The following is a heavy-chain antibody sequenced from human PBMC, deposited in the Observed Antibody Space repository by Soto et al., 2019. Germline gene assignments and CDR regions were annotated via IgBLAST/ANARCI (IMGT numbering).Heavy chain of an antibody. CDR3: ARDGYCVSTTCYFLPDV. V-gene: IGHV3-48*02. J-gene: IGHJ6*02. D-gene: IGHD2-2*03. CDR2: ISSSSSTI. Sequence: EVQVVESGGGLVQPGGSLRLSCAASGFTFSRYGMNWVRQASGKGPEWVAYISSSSSTIYYADSVKGRFTISRDNAKNSLYLQMNSLRDEDTAVYYCARDGYCVSTTCYFLPDVWGQGTTVTVSS. CDR1: GFTFSRYG.